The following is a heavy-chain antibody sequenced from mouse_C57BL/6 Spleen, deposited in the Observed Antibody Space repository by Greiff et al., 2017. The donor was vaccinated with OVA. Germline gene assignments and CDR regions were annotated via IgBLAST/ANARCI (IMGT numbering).Heavy chain of an antibody. CDR1: GYTFTSYW. CDR2: INPSSGYT. CDR3: SSVDCDMVSVAMGY. Sequence: VLLLQSGAELAKPGASVKLSCKASGYTFTSYWMHWVKQRPGQGLEWIGYINPSSGYTKYNQKFKDKATLTADKSSSTTYMQLSSLTYEDSAVYYCSSVDCDMVSVAMGYWGQGASVTIS. V-gene: IGHV1-7*01. J-gene: IGHJ4*01. D-gene: IGHD2-1*01.